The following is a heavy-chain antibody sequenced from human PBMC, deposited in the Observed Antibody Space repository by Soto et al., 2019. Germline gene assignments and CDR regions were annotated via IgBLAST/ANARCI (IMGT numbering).Heavy chain of an antibody. D-gene: IGHD1-1*01. J-gene: IGHJ4*02. CDR3: ARHIHNQGFEYYVAS. CDR2: IDYSGNI. V-gene: IGHV4-39*01. CDR1: GGSITSSGSA. Sequence: QLQLQESGPGLVKPSETLSLTCNASGGSITSSGSAWGWIRQSPGKGLEWIGTIDYSGNIYYIPSLKSRITISVDTSKNQISLKLSSVTAADTAVYYCARHIHNQGFEYYVASWGQGTLVTVSS.